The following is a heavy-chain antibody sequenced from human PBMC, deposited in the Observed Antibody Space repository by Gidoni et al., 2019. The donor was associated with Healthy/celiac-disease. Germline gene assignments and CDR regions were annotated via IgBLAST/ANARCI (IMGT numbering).Heavy chain of an antibody. CDR2: ISYDGSNN. V-gene: IGHV3-30*03. CDR3: ASYPSFGSGSYATH. CDR1: GFIFSSYG. Sequence: QVQLVESGGGVVQPGRSLRLSCADSGFIFSSYGMHWVRQAPGKGLEWVAVISYDGSNNNYADSVKGRFTISRDNSKNTLYLQMNSLRGEDTAVYYCASYPSFGSGSYATHWGQGTLVTVSS. J-gene: IGHJ4*02. D-gene: IGHD3-10*01.